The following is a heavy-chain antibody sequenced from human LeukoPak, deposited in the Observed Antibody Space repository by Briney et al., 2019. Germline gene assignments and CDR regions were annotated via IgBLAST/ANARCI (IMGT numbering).Heavy chain of an antibody. CDR3: ARVGGYYQEVGY. D-gene: IGHD3-22*01. CDR1: GFTFSSYE. Sequence: PGGPLRLSCAASGFTFSSYEMNWVRQAPGKGLEWVSYISSSGSTIYYADSVKGRFTISRDNAKNSLYLQMNSLRAEDTAVYYCARVGGYYQEVGYWGQGTLVTVSS. J-gene: IGHJ4*02. V-gene: IGHV3-48*03. CDR2: ISSSGSTI.